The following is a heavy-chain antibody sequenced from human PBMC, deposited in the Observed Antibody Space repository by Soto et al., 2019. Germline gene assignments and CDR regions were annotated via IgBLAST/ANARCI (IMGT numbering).Heavy chain of an antibody. CDR2: TSAYKGNT. CDR3: ARRQWLVGGYYYGMDV. CDR1: GYTFTSYG. D-gene: IGHD6-19*01. J-gene: IGHJ6*02. V-gene: IGHV1-18*01. Sequence: QVQLVQSGAEVKKPGASVKVSCKASGYTFTSYGISWVRQAPGQGLEWMGWTSAYKGNTNYAQKLQGRVTMTTDTSTSTVYMELRSLRSDDTAVYYCARRQWLVGGYYYGMDVWGQGTTVTVSS.